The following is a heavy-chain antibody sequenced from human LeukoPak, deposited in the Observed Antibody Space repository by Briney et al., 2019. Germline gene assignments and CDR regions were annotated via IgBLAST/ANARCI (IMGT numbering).Heavy chain of an antibody. CDR1: GYTFTNYY. Sequence: ASVKVSCKASGYTFTNYYMYWVRQAPGQGLEWMGMINLSGGTTTYAQEFQGRVSMTRDTSTSTVYTELSSLRSEDTASYYCARARTYDGFDIWGQGTMVIVYS. CDR2: INLSGGTT. V-gene: IGHV1-46*01. CDR3: ARARTYDGFDI. J-gene: IGHJ3*02.